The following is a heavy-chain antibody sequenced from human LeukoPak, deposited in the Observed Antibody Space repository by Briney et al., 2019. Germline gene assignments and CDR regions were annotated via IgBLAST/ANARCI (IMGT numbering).Heavy chain of an antibody. CDR2: IYYSGST. Sequence: SETLSLTCTVSGGSISSYYWSRIRQPPGKGLEWIGYIYYSGSTNYNPSLKSRVTISVDTSKNQFSLKLSSVTAADTAVYYCARGQSAFDIWGQGTMVTVSS. CDR3: ARGQSAFDI. CDR1: GGSISSYY. J-gene: IGHJ3*02. V-gene: IGHV4-59*08.